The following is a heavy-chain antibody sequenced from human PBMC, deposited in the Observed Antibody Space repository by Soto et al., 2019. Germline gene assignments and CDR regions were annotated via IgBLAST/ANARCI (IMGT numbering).Heavy chain of an antibody. V-gene: IGHV6-1*01. CDR2: TYYRSKWFN. Sequence: SQTLSLTCAISGDSVSSNSAVWNWIRQSPSRGLEWLGRTYYRSKWFNDYAVSVKSRISINPDTSKNQLSLQLNSVTPEDTAVYHCARGMGIAVAGPFDYWGQGTLVTVSS. D-gene: IGHD6-19*01. CDR3: ARGMGIAVAGPFDY. CDR1: GDSVSSNSAV. J-gene: IGHJ4*02.